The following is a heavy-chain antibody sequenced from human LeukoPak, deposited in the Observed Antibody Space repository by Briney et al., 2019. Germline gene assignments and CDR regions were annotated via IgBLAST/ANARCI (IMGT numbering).Heavy chain of an antibody. CDR1: GFSFSNYD. Sequence: GGSLRFSCAASGFSFSNYDMTWVRQAPGKGLERVSSISDSGRYIFRADALAGRFTIYRDNSENTLYLQMNSLRAEDTATYFCAGKLPGGAYYFDLWGQGILVAVPS. CDR3: AGKLPGGAYYFDL. J-gene: IGHJ5*02. D-gene: IGHD3-22*01. CDR2: ISDSGRYI. V-gene: IGHV3-23*01.